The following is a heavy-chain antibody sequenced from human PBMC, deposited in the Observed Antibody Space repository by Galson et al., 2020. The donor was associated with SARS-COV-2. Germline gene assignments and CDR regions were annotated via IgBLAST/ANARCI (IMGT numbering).Heavy chain of an antibody. CDR1: GGSISSIASHN. V-gene: IGHV4-39*01. J-gene: IGHJ4*02. Sequence: SETLSLTCTVSGGSISSIASHNWDWIRQPPGKGLEWIGSVSPRGTTYYNPSLKSRATTSVDTSKNQFSLMLTSVTAADTAVYYCARHGWADSGGGRLERSFDYWGQGTLVTVSS. D-gene: IGHD3-22*01. CDR3: ARHGWADSGGGRLERSFDY. CDR2: VSPRGTT.